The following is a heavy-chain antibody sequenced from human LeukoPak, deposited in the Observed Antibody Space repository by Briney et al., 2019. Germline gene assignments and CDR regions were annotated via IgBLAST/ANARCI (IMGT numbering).Heavy chain of an antibody. CDR3: ARDLVVVVPAAILDY. V-gene: IGHV1-18*01. CDR2: ISAYNGNT. J-gene: IGHJ4*02. D-gene: IGHD2-2*01. CDR1: GYTFTSYG. Sequence: ASVKVSCKASGYTFTSYGISWVRQAPGQGLEWMGWISAYNGNTNYAQKLQGRVTMTTDTSTSTAYMELRSLRSDDTAVYYCARDLVVVVPAAILDYWGQGTLVTVSS.